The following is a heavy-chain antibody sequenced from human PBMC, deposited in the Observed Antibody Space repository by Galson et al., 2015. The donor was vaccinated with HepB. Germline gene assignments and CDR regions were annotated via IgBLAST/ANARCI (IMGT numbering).Heavy chain of an antibody. J-gene: IGHJ6*02. D-gene: IGHD6-19*01. CDR1: GFTVSSNY. CDR2: ITDSGGTT. Sequence: SLRLSCAVSGFTVSSNYMSWVRQAPGKGLEWVSGITDSGGTTYYADSVKGRFTISRDNSKNTLYLQMNSLRAEDTAVYYCAKDLYSSGWERDYYYGMDVWGQGTTVTVSS. V-gene: IGHV3-23*01. CDR3: AKDLYSSGWERDYYYGMDV.